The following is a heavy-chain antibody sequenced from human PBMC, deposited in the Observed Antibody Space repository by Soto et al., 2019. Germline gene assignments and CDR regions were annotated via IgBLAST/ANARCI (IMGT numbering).Heavy chain of an antibody. CDR1: GGSFSGYY. D-gene: IGHD2-8*02. Sequence: SETLSLTCAVYGGSFSGYYWTWIRQPPGTGLEWIGEINHSGSTNYNPSLKSRVTITVDTSKNQFSLKLTSVTAADTAVYYCARDKITGLFDYWGQGTLVTV. CDR2: INHSGST. V-gene: IGHV4-34*01. CDR3: ARDKITGLFDY. J-gene: IGHJ4*02.